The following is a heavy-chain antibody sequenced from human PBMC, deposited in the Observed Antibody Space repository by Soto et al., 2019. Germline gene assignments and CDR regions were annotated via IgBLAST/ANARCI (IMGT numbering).Heavy chain of an antibody. CDR1: GFTVSSNY. V-gene: IGHV3-53*01. CDR2: IYSGGST. J-gene: IGHJ4*02. CDR3: ARAPPAYYYDSSGQTSPRDY. D-gene: IGHD3-22*01. Sequence: PGGSLRLSCAASGFTVSSNYMSWVRQAPGKGLEWVSVIYSGGSTYYADSVKGRFTISRDNSKNTLYLQMNSLRAEDTAVYYCARAPPAYYYDSSGQTSPRDYSGPGTLVTVSS.